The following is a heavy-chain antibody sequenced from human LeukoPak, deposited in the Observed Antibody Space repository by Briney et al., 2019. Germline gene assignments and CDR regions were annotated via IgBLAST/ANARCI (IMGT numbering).Heavy chain of an antibody. CDR2: IYHSGNT. Sequence: SETLSLTCTVSNYSISSGYYWGWIRQPPGKGLEWIGSIYHSGNTYYNPSLKRRVTISVDTSKNKFSLKVNSVTAAATAVYYCARPPGGLYFAFDIWGQGTMVTVSS. CDR3: ARPPGGLYFAFDI. V-gene: IGHV4-38-2*02. D-gene: IGHD2-8*01. CDR1: NYSISSGYY. J-gene: IGHJ3*02.